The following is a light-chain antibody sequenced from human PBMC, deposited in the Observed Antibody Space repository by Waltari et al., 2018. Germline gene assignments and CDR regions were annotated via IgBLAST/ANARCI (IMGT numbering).Light chain of an antibody. CDR3: QSYDSSLSVVV. CDR1: SSTTGAGDN. Sequence: QSVLTQPPSVSGAPGQRVTISCTGGSSTTGAGDNVHRYQQLPGTAPKLLIYGNSNRPSGVPDRFSGSKSGTSASLAITGLQAEDEADYYCQSYDSSLSVVVFGGGTKLTVL. CDR2: GNS. J-gene: IGLJ2*01. V-gene: IGLV1-40*01.